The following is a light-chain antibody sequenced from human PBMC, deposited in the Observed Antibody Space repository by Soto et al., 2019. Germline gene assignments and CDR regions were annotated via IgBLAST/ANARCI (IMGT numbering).Light chain of an antibody. Sequence: DIVLTQSPGTLSLSPGEGATLSCRASQSLSTVFLAWYQQKPGQAPRLLIYGTSRKATGIPDRFSGSGSGTDFTLTISRLEPEDFAVYFCHQYATSPYTCGMGTKLEIK. J-gene: IGKJ2*01. CDR1: QSLSTVF. V-gene: IGKV3-20*01. CDR3: HQYATSPYT. CDR2: GTS.